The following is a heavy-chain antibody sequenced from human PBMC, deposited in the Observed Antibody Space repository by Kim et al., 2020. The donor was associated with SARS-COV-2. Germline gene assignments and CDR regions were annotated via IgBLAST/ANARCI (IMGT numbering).Heavy chain of an antibody. V-gene: IGHV3-30*18. Sequence: GGSLRLSCAASGFTFSDYCMHWVRQAPGKGLEWVALITYDGSHIYYADSVKGRFAISRDDSKNTLYLQMDSLRTEDTAVYYCAKDHSSSWTFDYWGQGTLVTVSS. CDR2: ITYDGSHI. CDR1: GFTFSDYC. D-gene: IGHD6-13*01. CDR3: AKDHSSSWTFDY. J-gene: IGHJ4*02.